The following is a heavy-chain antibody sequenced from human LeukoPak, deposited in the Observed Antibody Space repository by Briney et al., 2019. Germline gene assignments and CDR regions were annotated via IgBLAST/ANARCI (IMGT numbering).Heavy chain of an antibody. CDR2: INHSGST. CDR1: GGSFSGYY. CDR3: ARVGYCSSTSCYYYGMDV. Sequence: SETLSHTCAVYGGSFSGYYWSWIRQPPGKGLEWIGEINHSGSTNYNPSLKSRVTISVDTSKNQFSLKLSSVTAADTAVYYCARVGYCSSTSCYYYGMDVWGQGTTVTVSS. V-gene: IGHV4-34*01. D-gene: IGHD2-2*01. J-gene: IGHJ6*02.